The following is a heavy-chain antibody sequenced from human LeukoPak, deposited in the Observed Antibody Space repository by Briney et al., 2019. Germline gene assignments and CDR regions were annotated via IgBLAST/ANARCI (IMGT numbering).Heavy chain of an antibody. V-gene: IGHV3-30*04. J-gene: IGHJ6*02. CDR2: ISYDGSNK. Sequence: PGGSLRLSCAASGFTFSSYGMHWVRQAPGKGLEWVALISYDGSNKDYADSVKGRFTISRDNSKNMLYLQMDSLRSEDTAVYYCTRGVLVRGVRYHGMDVWGQGTTVTVSS. D-gene: IGHD3-10*01. CDR3: TRGVLVRGVRYHGMDV. CDR1: GFTFSSYG.